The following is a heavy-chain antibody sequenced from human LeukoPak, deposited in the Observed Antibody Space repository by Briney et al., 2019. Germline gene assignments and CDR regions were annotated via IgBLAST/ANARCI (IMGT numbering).Heavy chain of an antibody. J-gene: IGHJ4*02. CDR1: GGSISSYY. D-gene: IGHD4-17*01. Sequence: SETLSLTCTVSGGSISSYYWSWIRQPAGKGLEWIGRIYTSGTTHYNPSLKSRVTMSVDTSKNQFSLKLSSVTAADTAVYYCARLSTVTTSFDYWGQGTLVTVSS. V-gene: IGHV4-4*07. CDR2: IYTSGTT. CDR3: ARLSTVTTSFDY.